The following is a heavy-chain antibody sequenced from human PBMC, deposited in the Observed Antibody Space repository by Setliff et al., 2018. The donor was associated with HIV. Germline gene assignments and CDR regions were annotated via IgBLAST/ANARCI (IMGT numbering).Heavy chain of an antibody. V-gene: IGHV4-61*01. D-gene: IGHD3-22*01. Sequence: KTSETLSLTCTVSGGSVSSGSYYWSWIRQPPGKGLEWIGYIYFGGSSHYNPSLESRVTISVDTSKNQFSLKLSSVTAADTAVYYCARATPSYYDSSGYYAFWGQGTLVTVSS. CDR1: GGSVSSGSYY. J-gene: IGHJ4*02. CDR3: ARATPSYYDSSGYYAF. CDR2: IYFGGSS.